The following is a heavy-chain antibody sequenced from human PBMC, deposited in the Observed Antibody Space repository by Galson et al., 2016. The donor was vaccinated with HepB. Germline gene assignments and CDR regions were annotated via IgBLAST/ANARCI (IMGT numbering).Heavy chain of an antibody. V-gene: IGHV6-1*01. CDR3: ARAWGRGRYYYSSGNLNLGGGLDV. J-gene: IGHJ6*02. CDR2: TYYRSKWYN. CDR1: GDSVSSNNAA. Sequence: CAISGDSVSSNNAAWNWIRQSPSRGLEWLGRTYYRSKWYNDYAVSVKSRITVNPDTSKNQFSLHLNSVTPEDTAVYYCARAWGRGRYYYSSGNLNLGGGLDVWGQGTTVSVSS. D-gene: IGHD3-10*01.